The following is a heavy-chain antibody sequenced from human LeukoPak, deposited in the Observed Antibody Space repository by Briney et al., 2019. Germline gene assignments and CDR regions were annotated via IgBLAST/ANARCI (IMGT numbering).Heavy chain of an antibody. Sequence: SQTLSLTCAISGDSVSSNSAAWIWIRQSPSRGLEWLGRTYYRSKWYTEYAVSVESRITINPDTSKNQFSLQLGSVNPEDTAVYYCARLGSGSNYWGQGTLVTVSS. V-gene: IGHV6-1*01. CDR2: TYYRSKWYT. J-gene: IGHJ4*02. D-gene: IGHD3-10*01. CDR3: ARLGSGSNY. CDR1: GDSVSSNSAA.